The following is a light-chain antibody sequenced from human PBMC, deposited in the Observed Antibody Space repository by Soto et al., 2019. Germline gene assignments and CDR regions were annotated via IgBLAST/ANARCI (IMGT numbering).Light chain of an antibody. Sequence: DTQLTQSPSFLSASVGDRVTITCRASQDVSRSLGWYQQKPSKAPSLLISAASTLHSGVPSRFSGSGSGTDFTLTISSLQPEDFATYYCQQYNNWPPLTFGGGTKVEIK. V-gene: IGKV1-9*01. J-gene: IGKJ4*01. CDR3: QQYNNWPPLT. CDR2: AAS. CDR1: QDVSRS.